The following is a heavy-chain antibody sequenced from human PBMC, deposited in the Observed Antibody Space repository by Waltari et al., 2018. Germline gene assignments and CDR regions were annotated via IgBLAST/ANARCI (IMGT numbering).Heavy chain of an antibody. Sequence: EVQLVESGGGLVQPGRSLRLSCAASGFTFDDYAMHWVRQAPGKGLEWVSGISWNSGSIGYPDSVKGRFTISRDNAKNSLYLQMNSLRAEDMALYYCAKDIRGNPRGGMDVWGQGTTVTVSS. CDR3: AKDIRGNPRGGMDV. D-gene: IGHD3-10*01. CDR2: ISWNSGSI. CDR1: GFTFDDYA. J-gene: IGHJ6*02. V-gene: IGHV3-9*03.